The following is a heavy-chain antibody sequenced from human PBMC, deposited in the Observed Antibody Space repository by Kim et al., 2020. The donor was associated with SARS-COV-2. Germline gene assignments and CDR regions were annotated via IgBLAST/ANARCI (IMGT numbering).Heavy chain of an antibody. J-gene: IGHJ4*02. V-gene: IGHV3-21*06. CDR1: GFIFSTYS. CDR3: ATRLVGAPLDY. CDR2: ISSDSSYI. D-gene: IGHD6-6*01. Sequence: GGSLRLSCAGSGFIFSTYSMNWVRQAPGKGLEWVSSISSDSSYIFYADSVKGRFTISRDNANNSLYLQMNSLRGEDTAVYYCATRLVGAPLDYWGLGALVTVSS.